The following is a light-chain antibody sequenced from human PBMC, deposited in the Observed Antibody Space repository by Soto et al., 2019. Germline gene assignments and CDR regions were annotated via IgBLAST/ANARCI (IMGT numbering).Light chain of an antibody. Sequence: EIVLTQSPGTLSLSPGERATLSCRASQSVTSSCLVWYQQKPGQAPRLLIYGASSRATGIPDRFSGSGSGTDFTLTISRLEPEDSAVYYCQQYGSLPWTFGQGTKVEIK. CDR1: QSVTSSC. CDR2: GAS. J-gene: IGKJ1*01. V-gene: IGKV3-20*01. CDR3: QQYGSLPWT.